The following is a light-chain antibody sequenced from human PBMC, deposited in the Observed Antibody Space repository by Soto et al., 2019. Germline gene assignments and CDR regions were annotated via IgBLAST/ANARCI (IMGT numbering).Light chain of an antibody. CDR2: AAT. Sequence: DIQLTQSPSSVSASVGDRVTITCRASQDISIWLAWYQQKPGMAPNLLIYAATTLQRGVPSRFSGSRSGTDFTLTITSLQPEDFATYYCLQGNSFPLTFGGGTKLEIK. V-gene: IGKV1-12*01. CDR3: LQGNSFPLT. CDR1: QDISIW. J-gene: IGKJ4*01.